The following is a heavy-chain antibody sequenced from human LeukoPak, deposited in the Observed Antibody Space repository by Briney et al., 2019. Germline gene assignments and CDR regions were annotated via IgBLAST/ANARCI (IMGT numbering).Heavy chain of an antibody. D-gene: IGHD6-13*01. Sequence: GGSLRLSCAASGFTFDDYGMSWVRQAPGKGLEWVSGINWNGGSTGYADSVKGRFTISRDNAKNSLYLQMNGLRAEDTALYYCARGGAAAATDYWGQGTLVTVSS. J-gene: IGHJ4*02. CDR3: ARGGAAAATDY. CDR2: INWNGGST. V-gene: IGHV3-20*04. CDR1: GFTFDDYG.